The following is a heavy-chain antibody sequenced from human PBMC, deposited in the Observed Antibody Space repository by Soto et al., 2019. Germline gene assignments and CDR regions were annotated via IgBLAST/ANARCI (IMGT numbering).Heavy chain of an antibody. V-gene: IGHV3-30*18. CDR3: AKDEVNDYGTNWFDP. Sequence: QVQLVESGGGVVQPGRSLRLSCAASGFTFSSYGMHWVRQAPGKGLEWVAVISYDGSNKYYADSVKGRFTISRDNSKNPLYLKMNSLRAEDTAVYYCAKDEVNDYGTNWFDPWGQGTLVTVSS. CDR2: ISYDGSNK. D-gene: IGHD4-17*01. J-gene: IGHJ5*02. CDR1: GFTFSSYG.